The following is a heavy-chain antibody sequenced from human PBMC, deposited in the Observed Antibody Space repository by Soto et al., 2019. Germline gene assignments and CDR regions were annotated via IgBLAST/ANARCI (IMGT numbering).Heavy chain of an antibody. CDR1: GFTFSSYG. Sequence: GGSLRLSCAASGFTFSSYGMHWVRQAPGKGLEWVAVIWYDGSNKYYADSVKGRFTISRDNSKNTLYRQMNSLRAEDTAVYFSARGNDYSFYPWGQGTLVTVSS. D-gene: IGHD4-4*01. CDR2: IWYDGSNK. J-gene: IGHJ5*02. V-gene: IGHV3-33*01. CDR3: ARGNDYSFYP.